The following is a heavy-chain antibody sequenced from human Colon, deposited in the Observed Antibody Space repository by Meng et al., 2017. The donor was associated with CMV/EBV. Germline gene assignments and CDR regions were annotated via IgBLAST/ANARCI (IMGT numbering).Heavy chain of an antibody. V-gene: IGHV3-74*01. CDR3: AREFIVVVPAAIGVPDY. D-gene: IGHD2-2*01. Sequence: GGSLRLSCAASGFTFSSYWMHWVRQAPGKGLVWVSRINSDGSSTNYADSVKGRFTISRNNAKNTLFLQMSSLRAEDTAVYYCAREFIVVVPAAIGVPDYWGQGTLVTISS. J-gene: IGHJ4*02. CDR1: GFTFSSYW. CDR2: INSDGSST.